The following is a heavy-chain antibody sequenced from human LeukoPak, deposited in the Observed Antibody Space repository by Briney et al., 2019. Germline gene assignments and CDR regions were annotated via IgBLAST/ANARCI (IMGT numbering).Heavy chain of an antibody. CDR1: GGSIISSDYH. J-gene: IGHJ3*02. CDR2: ISYSGNT. Sequence: SETLFLTCTVSGGSIISSDYHWGWVRQPPGKGLEWIGTISYSGNTDYNPSLRSRVTISVDTSNNQFSLRLGSVTAADTAVYHCARHCCSGPAKRVFDIWGQGTMVTVSS. V-gene: IGHV4-39*01. D-gene: IGHD2-15*01. CDR3: ARHCCSGPAKRVFDI.